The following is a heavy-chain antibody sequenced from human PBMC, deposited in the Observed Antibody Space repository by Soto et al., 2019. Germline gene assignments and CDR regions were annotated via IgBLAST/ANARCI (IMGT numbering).Heavy chain of an antibody. V-gene: IGHV1-46*01. D-gene: IGHD6-13*01. CDR2: VNPTVGTT. Sequence: RASVKVSCKTSGYTFTRYFMHWVRQAPGQGLEWMGVVNPTVGTTTYAQKFQGRVTMTRDTSTSTVYMELSSLRSDDTALYYCARDSYSSSSPQYYFDYWGQGTLVTVSS. CDR1: GYTFTRYF. CDR3: ARDSYSSSSPQYYFDY. J-gene: IGHJ4*02.